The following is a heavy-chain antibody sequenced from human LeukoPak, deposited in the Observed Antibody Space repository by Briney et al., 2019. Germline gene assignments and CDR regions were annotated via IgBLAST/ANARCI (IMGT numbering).Heavy chain of an antibody. CDR3: AKLRSGGPAAGNY. J-gene: IGHJ4*02. V-gene: IGHV3-23*01. CDR1: GFTFSSYA. CDR2: ISGSDDST. D-gene: IGHD6-13*01. Sequence: AGGSLRLSCAASGFTFSSYAMSWVRQAPGKGLEWVTTISGSDDSTYYADSVKGRYTISRDNYKNTVYLHMNSLRAEDTAVYFCAKLRSGGPAAGNYWGQGTLVTVSS.